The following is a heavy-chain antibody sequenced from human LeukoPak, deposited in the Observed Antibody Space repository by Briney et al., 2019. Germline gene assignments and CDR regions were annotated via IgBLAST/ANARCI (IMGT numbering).Heavy chain of an antibody. CDR2: VYVTGNT. J-gene: IGHJ4*02. Sequence: SETLSLTCTVSVTSISGDYWSWIRQPPGKGLEWIGYVYVTGNTNYNPSLKSRVTISMDTSKNQISLTVTSVTAADTAVYYCARHPFSSPFDFWGQGTLVAVSS. CDR1: VTSISGDY. V-gene: IGHV4-59*08. CDR3: ARHPFSSPFDF.